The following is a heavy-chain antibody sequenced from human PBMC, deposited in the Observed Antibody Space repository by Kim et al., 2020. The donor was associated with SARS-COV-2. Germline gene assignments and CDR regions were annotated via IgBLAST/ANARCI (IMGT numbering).Heavy chain of an antibody. V-gene: IGHV1-18*01. CDR3: ARDQGYYDSSGYPKTDYYYGMDV. D-gene: IGHD3-22*01. CDR2: ISAYNGNT. Sequence: ASVKVSCKASGYTFTSYGISWVRQAPGQGLEWMGWISAYNGNTNYAQKLQGRVTMTTDTSTSTAYMELRSLRSDDTAVYYCARDQGYYDSSGYPKTDYYYGMDVWGQGTTVTVSS. CDR1: GYTFTSYG. J-gene: IGHJ6*02.